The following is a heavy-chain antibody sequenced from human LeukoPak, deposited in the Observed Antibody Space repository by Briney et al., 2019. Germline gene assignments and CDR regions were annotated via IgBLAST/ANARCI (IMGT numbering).Heavy chain of an antibody. V-gene: IGHV4-39*01. D-gene: IGHD6-19*01. Sequence: PSETLSLTCTVSGGSISTSSYYWAWIRQPPGKGLEWIGSIYYSGSTYYKPSLKSRVTISADTSKNQFSLKLGSVTAADTAVYYCARQEDSTGWGGGYFDYWGQGTLVTVSS. CDR1: GGSISTSSYY. CDR2: IYYSGST. CDR3: ARQEDSTGWGGGYFDY. J-gene: IGHJ4*02.